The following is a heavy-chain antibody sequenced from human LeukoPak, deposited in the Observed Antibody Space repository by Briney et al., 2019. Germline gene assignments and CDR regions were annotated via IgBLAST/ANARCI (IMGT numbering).Heavy chain of an antibody. CDR3: AWATWPLRGEYWYFDL. Sequence: PGGSLRLSCAASGFTVSSNYMSWVRQAPGKWLEWVSVIYSGGSTYYADSVKGRFTISRDNSKNTLYLQMNSLRAEDTAVYYCAWATWPLRGEYWYFDLWGRGTLVTVSS. V-gene: IGHV3-66*02. J-gene: IGHJ2*01. D-gene: IGHD3-10*01. CDR2: IYSGGST. CDR1: GFTVSSNY.